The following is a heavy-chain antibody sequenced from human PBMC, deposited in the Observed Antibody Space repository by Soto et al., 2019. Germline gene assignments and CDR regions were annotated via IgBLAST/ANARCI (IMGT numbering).Heavy chain of an antibody. CDR3: AKTEEFTGQSSSWWHPYYFDY. D-gene: IGHD6-13*01. V-gene: IGHV3-23*01. J-gene: IGHJ4*02. CDR2: ISGSGGST. CDR1: GFTFSSYA. Sequence: EVQLLESGGGLVQPGGSLRLSCAASGFTFSSYAMSWVRQAPGKGLEWVSAISGSGGSTYYADSVKGRFTISRDNSKNTLYLQMNSLRAEDTAVYYCAKTEEFTGQSSSWWHPYYFDYWGQGTLVTVSS.